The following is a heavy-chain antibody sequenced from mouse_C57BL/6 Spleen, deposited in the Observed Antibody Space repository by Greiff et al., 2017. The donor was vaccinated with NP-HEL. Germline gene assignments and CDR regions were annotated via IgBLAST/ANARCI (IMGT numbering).Heavy chain of an antibody. D-gene: IGHD3-2*02. J-gene: IGHJ2*01. CDR1: GYTFTSYT. Sequence: QVQLQQSGAELARPGASVKMSCKASGYTFTSYTMHWVKQRPGQGLEWIGYINPSSGYTKYNQKFKDKATLTADKASSTAYMQLSSLTSEDAAVDYCAREGSSGLFDYWGQGTTLTVSS. V-gene: IGHV1-4*01. CDR3: AREGSSGLFDY. CDR2: INPSSGYT.